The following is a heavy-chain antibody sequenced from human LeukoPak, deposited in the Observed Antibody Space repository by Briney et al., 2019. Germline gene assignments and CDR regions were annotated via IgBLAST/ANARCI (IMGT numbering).Heavy chain of an antibody. CDR2: IFPSDSDT. Sequence: GESLKISCKGSGYSFTSYWIGCVRQMPGKGLEGMGFIFPSDSDTRYSPSFQAHVTISFDKYTSTAHLQLRGLQAADTAMDYCSRQSSGWYNWFDPWGQRTLVTVSS. J-gene: IGHJ5*02. CDR3: SRQSSGWYNWFDP. CDR1: GYSFTSYW. V-gene: IGHV5-51*01. D-gene: IGHD6-19*01.